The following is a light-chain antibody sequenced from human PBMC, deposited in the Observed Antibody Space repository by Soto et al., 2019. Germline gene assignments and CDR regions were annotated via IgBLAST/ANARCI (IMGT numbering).Light chain of an antibody. CDR3: SSYTSSSTLDV. CDR1: SSDVGGYNY. J-gene: IGLJ1*01. Sequence: QSALTQPASVSGSPGQSITISCTATSSDVGGYNYVSWYQQHPGKAPKLMIHDVSNRPSGVSNRFSGSKSGNTASLTISGLQAEDEADYYCSSYTSSSTLDVFGTGTKLTVL. V-gene: IGLV2-14*01. CDR2: DVS.